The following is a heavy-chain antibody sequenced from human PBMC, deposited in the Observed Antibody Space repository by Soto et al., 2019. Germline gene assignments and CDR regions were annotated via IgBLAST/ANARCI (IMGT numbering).Heavy chain of an antibody. J-gene: IGHJ4*02. CDR3: AREARYDRGAYHYEVIGY. CDR1: GFTFSSYS. Sequence: EVQLLESGGGLAQPGGSLRLSCAASGFTFSSYSMNWVRRAPGKGLEWVSAFSAGGGDNTHYADSVKGRFTISRDNSKNSVFPQMSRLRGVETDRYYCAREARYDRGAYHYEVIGYWGQGTLVTVS. CDR2: FSAGGGDNT. D-gene: IGHD3-22*01. V-gene: IGHV3-23*01.